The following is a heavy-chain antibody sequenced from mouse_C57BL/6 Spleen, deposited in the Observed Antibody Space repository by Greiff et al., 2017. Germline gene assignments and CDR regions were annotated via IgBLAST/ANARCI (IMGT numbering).Heavy chain of an antibody. CDR3: TRDPTYYAMDY. CDR1: GFTFSSYA. CDR2: ISSGGDYI. D-gene: IGHD2-10*01. Sequence: EVKVEESGAGLVKPGGSLTLSCAASGFTFSSYAMSWVRQTPEKRLEWVAYISSGGDYIYYAATVKGRFTISRDNARNTLYLQMSSLKSEDTAMYYCTRDPTYYAMDYWGQGTSVTVSS. V-gene: IGHV5-9-1*02. J-gene: IGHJ4*01.